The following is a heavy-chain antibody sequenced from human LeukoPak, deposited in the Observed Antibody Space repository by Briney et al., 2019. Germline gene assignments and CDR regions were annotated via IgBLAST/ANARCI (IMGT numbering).Heavy chain of an antibody. D-gene: IGHD2-2*02. CDR2: IIPIFGTA. V-gene: IGHV1-69*13. CDR3: ARIGYCSSTSCYTFAYYYGMDV. Sequence: ASVQVSCEASGGTFSSYAISWVRQAPGQGLEWMGGIIPIFGTANYAQKFQGRVTITADESTSTAYMELSSLRSEDTAVYYCARIGYCSSTSCYTFAYYYGMDVWGQGTTVTVS. J-gene: IGHJ6*02. CDR1: GGTFSSYA.